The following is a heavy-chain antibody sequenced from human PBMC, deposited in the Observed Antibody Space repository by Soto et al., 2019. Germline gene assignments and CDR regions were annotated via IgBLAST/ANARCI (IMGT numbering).Heavy chain of an antibody. Sequence: SETLSLTCTVSGGSISSYYWSWIRQPPGKGLEWIGYINYSGSTNYNPSLKSRVTISVDTSKNQFSLKLSSVTAADTAVYYCARVLQMTTVTKIYYYYMDVWGKGTTVTVSS. J-gene: IGHJ6*03. CDR1: GGSISSYY. CDR2: INYSGST. D-gene: IGHD4-17*01. CDR3: ARVLQMTTVTKIYYYYMDV. V-gene: IGHV4-59*01.